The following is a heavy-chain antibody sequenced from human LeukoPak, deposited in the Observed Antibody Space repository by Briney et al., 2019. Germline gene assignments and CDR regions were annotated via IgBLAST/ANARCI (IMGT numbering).Heavy chain of an antibody. D-gene: IGHD3-10*01. CDR2: IYTSGST. V-gene: IGHV4-61*02. J-gene: IGHJ5*02. Sequence: SQTLSLTCTVSGGSISSGSYYWSWIRQPAGKGLEWIGRIYTSGSTNYNPSLKSRVTISVDTSKNQFSLKLSSVTAADTAVYYCARGVMVRGVLGWFDPWGKGTLVTVSS. CDR3: ARGVMVRGVLGWFDP. CDR1: GGSISSGSYY.